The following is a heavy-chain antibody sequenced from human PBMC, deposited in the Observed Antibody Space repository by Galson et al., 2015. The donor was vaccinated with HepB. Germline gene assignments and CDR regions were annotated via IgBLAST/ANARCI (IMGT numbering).Heavy chain of an antibody. Sequence: SLRLSCAASGFTFSSYWMSWVRQAPGKGLEWVANIKQDGSEKYYVDSVKGRFTISRDNAKNSLYLQMNSLRAEDTAVYYCARDLREVPPQSDAFDIWGQGTMVTVSS. V-gene: IGHV3-7*03. J-gene: IGHJ3*02. CDR1: GFTFSSYW. D-gene: IGHD3-10*01. CDR2: IKQDGSEK. CDR3: ARDLREVPPQSDAFDI.